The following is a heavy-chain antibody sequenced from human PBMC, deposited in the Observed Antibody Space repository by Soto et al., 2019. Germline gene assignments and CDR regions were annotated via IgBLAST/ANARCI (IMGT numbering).Heavy chain of an antibody. CDR1: GGSISDFY. Sequence: SETLSLTCSVSGGSISDFYWIWIRQPPGKGLEWIGYISYSGNTNYNPSLKSRVSISVDTSKNQLSLNLTSVTAADTAVYYCARAPMVLSRSYFDSWGQGTPVTVPQ. D-gene: IGHD2-8*01. J-gene: IGHJ4*02. CDR2: ISYSGNT. CDR3: ARAPMVLSRSYFDS. V-gene: IGHV4-59*01.